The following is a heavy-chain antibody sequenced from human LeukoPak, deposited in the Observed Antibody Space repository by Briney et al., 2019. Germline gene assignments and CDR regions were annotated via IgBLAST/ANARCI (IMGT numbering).Heavy chain of an antibody. CDR1: GFTFSNYA. D-gene: IGHD4-17*01. V-gene: IGHV3-30*04. CDR3: ARNGDSGDHYFEY. J-gene: IGHJ4*02. Sequence: GGSLRLSCTASGFTFSNYAMHWVRQAPGKGLEWVAVISYNGGNKYYADSVKGRFTISRDNSKNTLYVQMNTLRPEDTAVYYCARNGDSGDHYFEYWGQGTLVSVSS. CDR2: ISYNGGNK.